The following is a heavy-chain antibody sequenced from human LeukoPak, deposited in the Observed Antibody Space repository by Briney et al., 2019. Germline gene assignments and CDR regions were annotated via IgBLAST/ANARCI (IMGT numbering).Heavy chain of an antibody. Sequence: PGGSLRLSCAASGFTFSSYAMHWVRQAPGKGLEWVAVISYDGGNKYYADSVKGRFTISRDNSKNTLYLQMNSLRAEDTAVYYCARSAGQRAFDIWGQGTMVTVSS. V-gene: IGHV3-30-3*01. CDR2: ISYDGGNK. CDR3: ARSAGQRAFDI. CDR1: GFTFSSYA. J-gene: IGHJ3*02.